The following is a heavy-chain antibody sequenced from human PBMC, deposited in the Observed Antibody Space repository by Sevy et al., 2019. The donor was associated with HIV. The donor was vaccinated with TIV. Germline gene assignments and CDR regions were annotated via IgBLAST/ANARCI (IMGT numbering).Heavy chain of an antibody. D-gene: IGHD2-2*01. V-gene: IGHV3-30*04. CDR1: GLTFSFYA. CDR3: AREGLVPSATPDRYYFYGMDI. CDR2: ISYNGNNK. J-gene: IGHJ6*02. Sequence: GGSLRLSCAGSGLTFSFYAMHWVRQAPGKGLEWVALISYNGNNKKYADSVKGRFTISRDNSKNTVYLQMNSLRGEDTAAYYCAREGLVPSATPDRYYFYGMDIWGQGTTVTVSS.